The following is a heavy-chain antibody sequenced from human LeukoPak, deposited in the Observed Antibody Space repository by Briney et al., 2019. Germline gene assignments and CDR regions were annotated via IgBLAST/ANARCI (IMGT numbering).Heavy chain of an antibody. J-gene: IGHJ3*02. D-gene: IGHD6-13*01. V-gene: IGHV4-4*09. Sequence: PSETLSLICTVSGGSISSYYWSWIRQPPGKGLEWIGYIYTSGSTNYNPSLKSRVTISVDTSKDQFSLKLSSVTAADTAVYYCASIIAAAGAFDIWGQGTMVTVSS. CDR3: ASIIAAAGAFDI. CDR1: GGSISSYY. CDR2: IYTSGST.